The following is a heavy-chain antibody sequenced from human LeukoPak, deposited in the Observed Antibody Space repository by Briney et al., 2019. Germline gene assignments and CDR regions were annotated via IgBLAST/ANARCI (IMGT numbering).Heavy chain of an antibody. CDR2: SSSSSSYI. Sequence: GGSLRLSCAASGFTFSSYSMNWVRQAPGKGLEWVSSSSSSSSYIYYADSVKGRFTISRDNAKNSLYLQMNSLRAEDTAVYYCAKDLRSSADSKMGAADYWGQGTLVTVSS. V-gene: IGHV3-21*01. CDR3: AKDLRSSADSKMGAADY. CDR1: GFTFSSYS. D-gene: IGHD1-26*01. J-gene: IGHJ4*02.